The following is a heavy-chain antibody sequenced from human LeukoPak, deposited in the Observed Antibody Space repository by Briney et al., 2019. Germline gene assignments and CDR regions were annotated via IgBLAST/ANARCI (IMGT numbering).Heavy chain of an antibody. J-gene: IGHJ5*02. CDR2: INHSGST. V-gene: IGHV4-34*01. D-gene: IGHD3-10*01. CDR3: ARGRRPHYGSGIANWFDP. Sequence: PSETLSLTCTVSGGSISSYYWSWIRQPPGKGLEWIGEINHSGSTNYNPSLKSRVTISVDTSKNQFSLKLSSVTAADTAVYYCARGRRPHYGSGIANWFDPWGQGTLVTVSS. CDR1: GGSISSYY.